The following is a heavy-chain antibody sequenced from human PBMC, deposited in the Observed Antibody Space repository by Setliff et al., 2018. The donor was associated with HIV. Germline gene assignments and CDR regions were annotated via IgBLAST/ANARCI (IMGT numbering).Heavy chain of an antibody. J-gene: IGHJ5*01. D-gene: IGHD4-17*01. CDR2: INYDGDT. Sequence: PSETLSLTCAVYGGSFPAYYWNWIRQPPGKGLEWIGEINYDGDTTYNPSLKNRVKMFIDTSKKQFSLKVASVTAEDTAVYYCVRQHGDYAFGSWGQGTLVTVSS. CDR1: GGSFPAYY. CDR3: VRQHGDYAFGS. V-gene: IGHV4-34*01.